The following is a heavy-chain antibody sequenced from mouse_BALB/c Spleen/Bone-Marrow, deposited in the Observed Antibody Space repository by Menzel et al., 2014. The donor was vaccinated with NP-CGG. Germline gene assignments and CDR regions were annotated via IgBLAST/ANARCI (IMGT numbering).Heavy chain of an antibody. CDR3: VYGRDWYFDV. D-gene: IGHD1-1*01. V-gene: IGHV14-3*02. Sequence: VQLQQSGAELVKPGASVKLSCTASGFNIKDTYMHWVKERPEQGLEWIGRIDPANGNTKYDQKFQGKATITADTSSNTAYPQLSSLTSADTAVYYCVYGRDWYFDVWGAGTTVTVSS. CDR2: IDPANGNT. J-gene: IGHJ1*01. CDR1: GFNIKDTY.